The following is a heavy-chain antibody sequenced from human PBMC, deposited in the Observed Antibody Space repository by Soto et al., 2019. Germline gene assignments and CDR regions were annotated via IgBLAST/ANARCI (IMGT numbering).Heavy chain of an antibody. J-gene: IGHJ4*02. Sequence: GGSLRLSCAASGFTFSSYSMNWVRQAPGKGLEWVSSISSSSSYIYYADSVKGRFTISRDNAKNSLYLQMNSLRAEDTAVYYCARDLMGSDTAMVNPSDYRAQRTLDTGSS. CDR2: ISSSSSYI. V-gene: IGHV3-21*01. CDR1: GFTFSSYS. D-gene: IGHD5-18*01. CDR3: ARDLMGSDTAMVNPSDY.